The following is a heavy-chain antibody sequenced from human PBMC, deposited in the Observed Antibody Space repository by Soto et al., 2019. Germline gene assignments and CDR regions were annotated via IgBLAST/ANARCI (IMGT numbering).Heavy chain of an antibody. Sequence: SETLSLTCTVSGGSISSYYWSWIRQPAGKGLEWIGRIYTSGSTNYNPSLKSRVTVSVDTSKNQFSLKLSSVTAADTAVYYCARQNTSYHFWSGYYLGGYYYGMDVWGEGTKVTVYS. J-gene: IGHJ6*04. V-gene: IGHV4-4*07. D-gene: IGHD3-3*01. CDR3: ARQNTSYHFWSGYYLGGYYYGMDV. CDR1: GGSISSYY. CDR2: IYTSGST.